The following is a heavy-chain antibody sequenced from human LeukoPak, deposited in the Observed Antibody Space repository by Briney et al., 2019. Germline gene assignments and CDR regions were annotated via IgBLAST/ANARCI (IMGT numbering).Heavy chain of an antibody. V-gene: IGHV3-74*03. Sequence: GGSLRLSCAASGFTDRNHWMDWVRQTPGKGLVWASRINRDGRSTTYADSGKGRLTISRDTATNTLYLQINSLRAEDTAMYYCARNQRVTGRPDIDYWGQGTLVIVSS. J-gene: IGHJ4*02. CDR1: GFTDRNHW. D-gene: IGHD4-11*01. CDR2: INRDGRST. CDR3: ARNQRVTGRPDIDY.